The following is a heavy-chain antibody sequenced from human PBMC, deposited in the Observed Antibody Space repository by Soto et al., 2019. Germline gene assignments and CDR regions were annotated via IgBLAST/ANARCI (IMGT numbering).Heavy chain of an antibody. CDR1: GFTFSNFW. CDR3: GRGSLMTPVDY. CDR2: TNPDGSEK. V-gene: IGHV3-7*04. D-gene: IGHD3-16*01. Sequence: EVQLVESGGGLVQPGGSLRLSCATSGFTFSNFWMNWVRQAPGKGLEWVANTNPDGSEKYYVDSMKGRFTISRDNAKNSLYLQMYSLRAEDTAMYYGGRGSLMTPVDYWGQGTLVTVSS. J-gene: IGHJ4*02.